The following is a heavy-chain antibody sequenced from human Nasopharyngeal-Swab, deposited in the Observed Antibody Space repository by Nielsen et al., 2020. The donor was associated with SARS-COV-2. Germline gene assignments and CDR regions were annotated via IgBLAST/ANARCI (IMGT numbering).Heavy chain of an antibody. D-gene: IGHD3-3*01. CDR1: GFTFSSYW. J-gene: IGHJ6*02. CDR2: IKQDGSEK. CDR3: AKDASIDFWSGYVAYGMDV. Sequence: GGSLRLSCAASGFTFSSYWMSWVRQAPGKGLEWVANIKQDGSEKYYVDSVKGRFTISRDNAKNSLYLQMNSLRAEDTALYYCAKDASIDFWSGYVAYGMDVWGQGTTVTVSS. V-gene: IGHV3-7*03.